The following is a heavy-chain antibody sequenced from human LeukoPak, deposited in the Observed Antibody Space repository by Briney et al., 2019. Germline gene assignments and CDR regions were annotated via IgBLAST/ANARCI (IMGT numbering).Heavy chain of an antibody. CDR3: ARRAYSAAYWKHFDY. CDR2: INHSGDT. V-gene: IGHV4-34*01. Sequence: SETLSLTCAVYGGSFSGYYWSWIRQPPGKGLEWIGEINHSGDTNYNPSLESQVTISVAPSKNQFSLKLNSVTAADTAVYFCARRAYSAAYWKHFDYWGQGTLVTVSS. J-gene: IGHJ4*02. D-gene: IGHD1-1*01. CDR1: GGSFSGYY.